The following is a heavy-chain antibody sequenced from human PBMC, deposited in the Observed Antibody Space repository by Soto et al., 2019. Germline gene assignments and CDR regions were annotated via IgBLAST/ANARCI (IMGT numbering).Heavy chain of an antibody. J-gene: IGHJ4*02. CDR3: VRDGSLLGMTR. CDR1: GFSIRKYW. V-gene: IGHV3-74*01. D-gene: IGHD3-10*01. CDR2: ISGDGTTT. Sequence: EVQLVESGGGLVQPGEALRLACAASGFSIRKYWMHWVRQAPGKGPVWVSYISGDGTTTDYAGSVKGRFTISRDNAKNTLFLQMDSLRVEDTAIYFCVRDGSLLGMTRWGQGTLVTVSS.